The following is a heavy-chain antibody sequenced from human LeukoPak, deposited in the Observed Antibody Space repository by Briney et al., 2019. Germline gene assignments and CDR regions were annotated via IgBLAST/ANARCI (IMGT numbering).Heavy chain of an antibody. D-gene: IGHD3-22*01. V-gene: IGHV3-53*01. CDR2: IYSGGST. CDR3: AREDYDSSGYYSGIDY. Sequence: TGGSLRLSCAASGFTVSSNYMSWVRQAPGKGLEWVSVIYSGGSTYYADSVKGRFTISRDNSKNTLYLQMNSLRAEDTAVYYCAREDYDSSGYYSGIDYWGQGTLVTVSS. J-gene: IGHJ4*02. CDR1: GFTVSSNY.